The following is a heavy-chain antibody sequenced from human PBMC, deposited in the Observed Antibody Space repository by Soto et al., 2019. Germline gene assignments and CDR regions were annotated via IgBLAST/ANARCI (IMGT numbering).Heavy chain of an antibody. CDR1: GGSISSGGYY. CDR2: IYYSGST. D-gene: IGHD3-10*01. V-gene: IGHV4-31*03. CDR3: ARDGLHYGSGSYGSNYYYGMDG. Sequence: PSETLSLTCTVSGGSISSGGYYWSWIRQHPGKGLEWIGYIYYSGSTYYNPSLKSRVTISVDTSKNQFSLKLSSVTAADTAVYYCARDGLHYGSGSYGSNYYYGMDGWGQGTTVTVSS. J-gene: IGHJ6*02.